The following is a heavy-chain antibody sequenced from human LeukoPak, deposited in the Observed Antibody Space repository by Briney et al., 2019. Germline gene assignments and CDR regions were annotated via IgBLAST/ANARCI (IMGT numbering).Heavy chain of an antibody. CDR3: ARDASVVVVPAAISFIDY. D-gene: IGHD2-2*01. Sequence: GASVKVSCKASGYTFTGYYMHWERQAPGQGLEWMGWINPNSGGTNYAQNFQGRVTMTRDTSISTAYMELSRLRSDDTAVYYCARDASVVVVPAAISFIDYWGQGTLVTVFS. CDR2: INPNSGGT. CDR1: GYTFTGYY. J-gene: IGHJ4*02. V-gene: IGHV1-2*02.